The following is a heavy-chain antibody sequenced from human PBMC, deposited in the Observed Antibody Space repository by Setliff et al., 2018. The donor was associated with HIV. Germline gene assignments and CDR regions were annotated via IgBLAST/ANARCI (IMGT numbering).Heavy chain of an antibody. V-gene: IGHV4-59*11. CDR3: ASGEPYYYDSTGYSGNYFDY. CDR2: IYYSGST. Sequence: SETLSLTCTVSGGSIRSHYWSWIRQPPGKRLAWMGYIYYSGSTNYNPSLKSRVTISVDRSGNQFSLKLASVTAADTAVYYCASGEPYYYDSTGYSGNYFDYWGQGTLVTVSS. CDR1: GGSIRSHY. D-gene: IGHD3-22*01. J-gene: IGHJ4*02.